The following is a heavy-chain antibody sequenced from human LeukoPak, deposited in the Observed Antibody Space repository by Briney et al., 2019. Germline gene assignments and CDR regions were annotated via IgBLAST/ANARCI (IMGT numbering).Heavy chain of an antibody. CDR3: ARGAPSYDFWSGDAFDI. D-gene: IGHD3-3*01. CDR1: GGTFSSYA. CDR2: ISAYNGNT. V-gene: IGHV1-18*01. J-gene: IGHJ3*02. Sequence: ASVKVSCKASGGTFSSYAISWVRQAPGQGLEWMGWISAYNGNTNYAQKLQGRVTMTTDTSTSTAYMELRSLRSDDTAVYYCARGAPSYDFWSGDAFDIWGQGTMATVSS.